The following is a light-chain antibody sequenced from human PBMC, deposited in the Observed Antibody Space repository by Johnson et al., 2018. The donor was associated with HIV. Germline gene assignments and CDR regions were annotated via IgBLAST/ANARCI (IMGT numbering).Light chain of an antibody. J-gene: IGLJ1*01. CDR2: DNN. CDR1: SSNIGNNY. CDR3: GTWDSSLSVGV. Sequence: QSVLTQPPSVSAAPGQKVTIPCSGSSSNIGNNYASWYQQVPGTAPKLLIYDNNKRPLGIPDRFSGSKSGTSATLGITGLQTGDEADYYCGTWDSSLSVGVFGTGTKVTGL. V-gene: IGLV1-51*01.